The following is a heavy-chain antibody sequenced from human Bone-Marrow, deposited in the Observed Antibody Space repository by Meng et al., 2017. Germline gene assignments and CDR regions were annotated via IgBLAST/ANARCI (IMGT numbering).Heavy chain of an antibody. J-gene: IGHJ4*02. CDR2: IYHSGST. V-gene: IGHV4-4*02. CDR3: ARQGDTAMATFDY. D-gene: IGHD5-18*01. CDR1: GGSISSSNW. Sequence: QVQLQESGSGLVKPSGTLSLTCAVPGGSISSSNWWSWVRQPPGKGLEWIGEIYHSGSTNYNPSHKSRVTISVDKSKNQFSLKLSSVTAAETAIYYCARQGDTAMATFDYWGQGTLVTVSS.